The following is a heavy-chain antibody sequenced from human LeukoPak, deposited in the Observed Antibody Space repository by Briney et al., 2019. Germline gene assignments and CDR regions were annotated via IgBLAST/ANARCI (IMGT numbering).Heavy chain of an antibody. CDR2: IRYDGSNK. CDR3: ARGPSGYSSSPAFDY. D-gene: IGHD6-13*01. Sequence: GGSLRLSCAASGFTFSSYGMHWVRQAPGKGLEWVAFIRYDGSNKYYADSVKGRFTISRDNSKNTLYLQMNSLRAEDTAVYYCARGPSGYSSSPAFDYWGQGTLVTVSS. J-gene: IGHJ4*02. V-gene: IGHV3-30*02. CDR1: GFTFSSYG.